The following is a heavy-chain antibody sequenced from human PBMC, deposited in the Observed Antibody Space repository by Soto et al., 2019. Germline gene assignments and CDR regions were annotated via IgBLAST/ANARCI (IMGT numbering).Heavy chain of an antibody. Sequence: QLQLQESGPGLVKPSETLSLTCTVSGGSISSSSYYWGWIRQPPGKGLEWIGSIYYSGSTYYNPSLKSRVTISVDTSKNQFSLKLSSVTAADTAVYYCARQIHDYSNYGITADYWGQGTLVTVSS. D-gene: IGHD4-4*01. CDR3: ARQIHDYSNYGITADY. CDR2: IYYSGST. CDR1: GGSISSSSYY. V-gene: IGHV4-39*01. J-gene: IGHJ4*02.